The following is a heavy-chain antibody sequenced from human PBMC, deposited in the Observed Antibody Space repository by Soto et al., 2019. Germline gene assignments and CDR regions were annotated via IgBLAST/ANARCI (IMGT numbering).Heavy chain of an antibody. Sequence: LILPCAASRCTFSSYAMHWVRQAPGNGLAWVAVISYDGSNIYYADSVKGRFTIYRDNSKKPLYPQMNSLRADDTSVYYCARDLRVAGTSHSYYYGKDVCGRRSTVTVSS. J-gene: IGHJ6*02. V-gene: IGHV3-30-3*01. CDR1: RCTFSSYA. CDR3: ARDLRVAGTSHSYYYGKDV. D-gene: IGHD6-19*01. CDR2: ISYDGSNI.